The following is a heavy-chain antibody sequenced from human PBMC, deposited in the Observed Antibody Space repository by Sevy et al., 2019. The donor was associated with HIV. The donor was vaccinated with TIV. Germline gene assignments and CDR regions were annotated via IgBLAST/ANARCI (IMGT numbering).Heavy chain of an antibody. CDR1: GFPLSSYG. J-gene: IGHJ6*02. V-gene: IGHV3-30*03. D-gene: IGHD3-3*01. CDR3: AHSSGLYGYYYGMDV. CDR2: ISYDGSKK. Sequence: GGSLRLSCAASGFPLSSYGMSWVRQAPGKGLEWVAVISYDGSKKNHAESMKGRFTISRDNSKNTLYLEMSSLRPEDTAVYYCAHSSGLYGYYYGMDVWGQGTTVTVSS.